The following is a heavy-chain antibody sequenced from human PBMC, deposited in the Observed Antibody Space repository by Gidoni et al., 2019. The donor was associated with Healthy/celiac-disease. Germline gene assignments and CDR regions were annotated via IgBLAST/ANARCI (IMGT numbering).Heavy chain of an antibody. Sequence: QVQLVQSGSELKKPGASVKVSCKASGYTFTSYSMTWVRQAPGQGLEWMGWININTGNPTYAQGFTGRFVFSLDTSVSTAYLQISSLKAEDTAVYYCARDTYYSGSYGANWFDPWGQGTLVTVSS. CDR1: GYTFTSYS. V-gene: IGHV7-4-1*02. CDR2: ININTGNP. CDR3: ARDTYYSGSYGANWFDP. J-gene: IGHJ5*02. D-gene: IGHD1-26*01.